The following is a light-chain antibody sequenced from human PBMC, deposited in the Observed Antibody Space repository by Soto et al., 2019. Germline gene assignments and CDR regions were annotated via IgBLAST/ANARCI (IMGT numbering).Light chain of an antibody. V-gene: IGKV1-9*01. CDR1: QGIGSY. CDR3: QQLSTYPST. CDR2: DAS. Sequence: IQLTQSPSSLSASVGDRVTITCRASQGIGSYLAWYQQKPGEAPNLLIFDASTLQSGVPSRFSGSGSGTDFTLTISSLQAEDFATYYCQQLSTYPSTFGGGTKVDIK. J-gene: IGKJ4*01.